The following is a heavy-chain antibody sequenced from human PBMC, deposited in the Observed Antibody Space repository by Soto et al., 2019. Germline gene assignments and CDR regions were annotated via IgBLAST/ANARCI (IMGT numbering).Heavy chain of an antibody. V-gene: IGHV4-59*01. D-gene: IGHD3-9*01. J-gene: IGHJ4*02. CDR1: GGSISSYY. Sequence: PSETLSLTCTVSGGSISSYYWSWIRQPPGKGLEWIGYIYYSGSTNYNPSLKSRVTISVDTSKNQFSLKLSSVTAADTAVYYCARVGTYYDFLTGYYERTFDYWGEGTLVTVSS. CDR2: IYYSGST. CDR3: ARVGTYYDFLTGYYERTFDY.